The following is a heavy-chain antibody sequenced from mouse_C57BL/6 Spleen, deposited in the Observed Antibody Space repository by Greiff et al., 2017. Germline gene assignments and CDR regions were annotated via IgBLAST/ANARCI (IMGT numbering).Heavy chain of an antibody. CDR1: GFTFSSYG. V-gene: IGHV5-6*01. Sequence: EVQGVESGGDLVKPGGSLKLSCAASGFTFSSYGMSWVRQTPDKRLEWVATISSGGSYTYYPDSVKGRFTISRDNAKNTLYLQMSSLKSEDTAMYYCATVDYYGSSPYWGQGTTLTVSS. CDR2: ISSGGSYT. J-gene: IGHJ2*01. CDR3: ATVDYYGSSPY. D-gene: IGHD1-1*01.